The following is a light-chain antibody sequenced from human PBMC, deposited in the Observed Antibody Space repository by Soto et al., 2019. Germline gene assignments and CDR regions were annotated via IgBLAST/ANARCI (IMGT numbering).Light chain of an antibody. Sequence: DIQMTQCPSTVSASVGDRVTITCRASQTISNYLTWYQQRPGKAPKLLIYRSSILQNGVPSRFSGSGSGTEFTLTISSLQPDDFATYYCQQYYIYATFGQGTRVEI. J-gene: IGKJ1*01. CDR2: RSS. CDR3: QQYYIYAT. CDR1: QTISNY. V-gene: IGKV1-5*03.